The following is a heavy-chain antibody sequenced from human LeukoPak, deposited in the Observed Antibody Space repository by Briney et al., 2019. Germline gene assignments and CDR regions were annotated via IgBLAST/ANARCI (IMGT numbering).Heavy chain of an antibody. CDR1: GYTFTSYG. CDR2: VSAYNGNT. Sequence: ASVKVTCKASGYTFTSYGISWVRQAPGLGLEWMGWVSAYNGNTNYAQKLQGRVTMTTDTSTSTAYMELRSLRSDDTAVYYCARAPDDYGDLNWFDPWGQGTLVTVSS. CDR3: ARAPDDYGDLNWFDP. D-gene: IGHD4-17*01. J-gene: IGHJ5*02. V-gene: IGHV1-18*01.